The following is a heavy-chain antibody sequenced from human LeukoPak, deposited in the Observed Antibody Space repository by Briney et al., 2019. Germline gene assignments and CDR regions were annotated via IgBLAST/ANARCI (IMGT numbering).Heavy chain of an antibody. CDR2: VTSSSSYV. CDR1: GFTFSSYN. D-gene: IGHD3-3*01. V-gene: IGHV3-21*06. J-gene: IGHJ4*02. CDR3: AKEMEGY. Sequence: GGSLRLSCEASGFTFSSYNMNWVRQAPGKRLEWVSSVTSSSSYVFYADSVKGRFTISRDNAKNSLYLQMNSLRAEDTAVYYCAKEMEGYWGQGTLVTVSS.